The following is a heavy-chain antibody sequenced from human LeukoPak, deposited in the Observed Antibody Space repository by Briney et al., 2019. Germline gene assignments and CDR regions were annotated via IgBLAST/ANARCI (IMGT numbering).Heavy chain of an antibody. Sequence: HAGGSLRLSCAASGFTFSSYGMHWVRQAAGKGLEWVAVIWYDGSNKYYADSVKGRFTISRDNSKNTLYLQMNSLRAEDTAVYYCTREVSSGYAPGAFDIWGQGTMVTVSS. CDR1: GFTFSSYG. CDR2: IWYDGSNK. V-gene: IGHV3-33*01. J-gene: IGHJ3*02. CDR3: TREVSSGYAPGAFDI. D-gene: IGHD5-12*01.